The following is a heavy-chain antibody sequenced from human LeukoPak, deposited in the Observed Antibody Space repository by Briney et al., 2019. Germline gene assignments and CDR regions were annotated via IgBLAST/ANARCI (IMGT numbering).Heavy chain of an antibody. J-gene: IGHJ4*02. D-gene: IGHD5-18*01. CDR1: GFTFSKAW. V-gene: IGHV3-15*01. Sequence: GGSVRLSCAGSGFTFSKAWMSWVRQARGKGVEGVGRIKSKTDGGTTDYAAPVKGRFTISRDDSKNTLYLQMNSLKTEHTAVYYCTTDHGLNTAMSSGYWGQGTLVTVSS. CDR2: IKSKTDGGTT. CDR3: TTDHGLNTAMSSGY.